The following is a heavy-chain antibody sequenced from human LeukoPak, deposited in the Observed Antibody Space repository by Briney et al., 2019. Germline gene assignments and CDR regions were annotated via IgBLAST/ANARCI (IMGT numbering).Heavy chain of an antibody. Sequence: GGSLRLSCVASGFTFSSYGMSWVRQAPGKGLEWVSAITGSGGNTYYADSVKGRFTISRDNSKNTLYLQMNSLRAEDTAVYYCAKIQGFFDYSGQGTLVTVSS. J-gene: IGHJ4*02. CDR2: ITGSGGNT. V-gene: IGHV3-23*01. CDR1: GFTFSSYG. CDR3: AKIQGFFDY.